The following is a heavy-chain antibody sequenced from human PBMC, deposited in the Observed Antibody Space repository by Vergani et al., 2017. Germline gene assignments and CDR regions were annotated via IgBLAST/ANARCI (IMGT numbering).Heavy chain of an antibody. J-gene: IGHJ6*02. Sequence: EVQLVASGGGLVQRGGSLRLSCEASGFTFSNLWMTWVRQAPGKGLEWVANIKYDGSKKNYVDSVKGRFTISRDNAKNSLYLQMNNLRVEDTAVYYCARDGVRGPPYYYCGMDVWGQGTTVTVSS. CDR2: IKYDGSKK. CDR3: ARDGVRGPPYYYCGMDV. V-gene: IGHV3-7*01. CDR1: GFTFSNLW. D-gene: IGHD3-10*01.